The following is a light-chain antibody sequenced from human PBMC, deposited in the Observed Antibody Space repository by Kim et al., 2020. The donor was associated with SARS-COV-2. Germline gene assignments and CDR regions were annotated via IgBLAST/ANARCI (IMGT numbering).Light chain of an antibody. J-gene: IGLJ1*01. CDR2: QNN. Sequence: SYELTQPPSVSVSPGQTASITCSGDEVGKDYVSWYQQRPGQSPVLVIYQNNKRPSGIPERFSGSNSGNTATLTISGTQAMDEADYYCQAWDFSYVFGPGTKVTVL. CDR3: QAWDFSYV. V-gene: IGLV3-1*01. CDR1: EVGKDY.